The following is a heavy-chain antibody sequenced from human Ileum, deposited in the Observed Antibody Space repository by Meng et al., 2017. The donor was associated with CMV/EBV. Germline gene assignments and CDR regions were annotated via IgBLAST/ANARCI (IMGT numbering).Heavy chain of an antibody. CDR3: ARAGKTIFGVVIGFDP. Sequence: SVSSGSYYWSWIRQPPGKGLEWIGYIYYSGSTNYNPSLKSRVTISVDTSKNQFSLKLSSVTAADTAVYYCARAGKTIFGVVIGFDPWGQGTLVTVSS. CDR2: IYYSGST. V-gene: IGHV4-61*01. J-gene: IGHJ5*02. D-gene: IGHD3-3*01. CDR1: SVSSGSYY.